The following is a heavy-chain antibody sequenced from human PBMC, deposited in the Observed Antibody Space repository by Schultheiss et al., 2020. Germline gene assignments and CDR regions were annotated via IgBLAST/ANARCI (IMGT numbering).Heavy chain of an antibody. J-gene: IGHJ4*02. CDR1: GGSISSYY. CDR3: ARDGGDSYFDY. Sequence: SETLSLTCTVSGGSISSYYWSWIRQPPGKGLEWIGYIYYSGSTYYNPSLKSRVTISVDTSKNQFSLKLSSVTAADTAVYYCARDGGDSYFDYWGQGTLVTVSS. V-gene: IGHV4-59*06. CDR2: IYYSGST. D-gene: IGHD2-21*02.